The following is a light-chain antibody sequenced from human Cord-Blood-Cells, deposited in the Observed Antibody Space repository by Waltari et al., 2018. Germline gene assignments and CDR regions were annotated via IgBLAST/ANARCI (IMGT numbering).Light chain of an antibody. V-gene: IGLV2-8*01. Sequence: QSALTQPPSASGSPGQSVTISCTGTSSDVGRYNHVPWYQQRPGKAPILMIYEVSKRPSGCPDRFSGSKSGNTASLTVSGLQAEDEADYYCSSYAGSNNLVFGGGTKLTVL. J-gene: IGLJ3*02. CDR3: SSYAGSNNLV. CDR1: SSDVGRYNH. CDR2: EVS.